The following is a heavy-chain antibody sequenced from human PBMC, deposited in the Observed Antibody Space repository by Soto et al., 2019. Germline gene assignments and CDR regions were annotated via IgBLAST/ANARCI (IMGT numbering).Heavy chain of an antibody. CDR1: GFTFDSYA. CDR3: AKDPLTVFGVVVTFED. Sequence: EVQLLESGGGLVQPGGSLRLSCATDGFTFDSYAMHWVRQAPGKGLEWVSSLSGSGYQTYYADSVKGRLTISRDRSKNTVNLQMNSLRAEDTAVYFCAKDPLTVFGVVVTFEDWGRGTLVTVAS. CDR2: LSGSGYQT. J-gene: IGHJ4*02. D-gene: IGHD3-3*01. V-gene: IGHV3-23*01.